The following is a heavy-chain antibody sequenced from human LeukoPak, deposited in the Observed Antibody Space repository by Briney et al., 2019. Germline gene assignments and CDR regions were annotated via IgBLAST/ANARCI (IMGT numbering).Heavy chain of an antibody. Sequence: GGSLRLSCVASGFTFSSYAMSWVRQAPGKGLEWVSGISGGGGSIHYADSVKGRFTISRDNSKNTLYLQMNSLRAEDTVVYYCAKSPTYDSSGYSPWGQGTLVTVSS. CDR2: ISGGGGSI. D-gene: IGHD3-22*01. J-gene: IGHJ5*02. CDR3: AKSPTYDSSGYSP. V-gene: IGHV3-23*01. CDR1: GFTFSSYA.